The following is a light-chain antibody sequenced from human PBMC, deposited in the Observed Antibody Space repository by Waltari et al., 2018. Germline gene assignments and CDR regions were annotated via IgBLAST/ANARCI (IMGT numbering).Light chain of an antibody. Sequence: DIQMTQSPSPLSASVGDRATTTCRANQTISSYFNWYQQQPGKAPRLLIYATSSLQSGVPSRFSGSRSGTDFTLTISSLHPEDFATYYCQQSYSSPPFTFGPGTKVDIK. J-gene: IGKJ3*01. CDR3: QQSYSSPPFT. CDR2: ATS. CDR1: QTISSY. V-gene: IGKV1-39*01.